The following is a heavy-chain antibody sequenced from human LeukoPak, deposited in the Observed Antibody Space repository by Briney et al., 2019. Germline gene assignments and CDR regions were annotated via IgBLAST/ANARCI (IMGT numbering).Heavy chain of an antibody. V-gene: IGHV3-7*01. D-gene: IGHD3-3*01. J-gene: IGHJ4*02. Sequence: ETLSLTCTVSGGSISSYYWSWIRQPPGKGLEWVANIKQDGSEKYYVDSVKGRFTISRDNAKNSLYLQMNSLRAEDTAVYYCARDLISEWLSDYWGQGTLVTVSS. CDR3: ARDLISEWLSDY. CDR1: GGSISSYY. CDR2: IKQDGSEK.